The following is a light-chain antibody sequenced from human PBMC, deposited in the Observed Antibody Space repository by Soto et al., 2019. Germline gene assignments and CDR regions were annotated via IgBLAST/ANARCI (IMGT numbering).Light chain of an antibody. CDR2: GAS. J-gene: IGKJ2*01. CDR3: QQYNSWPPYT. V-gene: IGKV3-15*01. Sequence: IVLTQSPATLSVSPGERVTLSCRASQSVASTYLAWYQQRPGQAPRLLISGASTRATGVPARFSGSGSGTEFTLTISSLQSEDFAVYYCQQYNSWPPYTFGQGTKLAIK. CDR1: QSVASTY.